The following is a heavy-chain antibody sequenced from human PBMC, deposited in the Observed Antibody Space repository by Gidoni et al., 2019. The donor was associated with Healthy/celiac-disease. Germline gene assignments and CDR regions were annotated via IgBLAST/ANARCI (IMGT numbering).Heavy chain of an antibody. V-gene: IGHV1-18*01. Sequence: QVQLVQSGAEVKTPGASVKVSCKASGYTFPSYGISWVRQAPGQGLEWMGWISAYNGNTNYAQKLQGRVTMTTDTSTSTAYMELRSLRSDDTAVYYCASLPMVRGVIGGMDVWGQGTTVTVSS. J-gene: IGHJ6*02. D-gene: IGHD3-10*01. CDR1: GYTFPSYG. CDR2: ISAYNGNT. CDR3: ASLPMVRGVIGGMDV.